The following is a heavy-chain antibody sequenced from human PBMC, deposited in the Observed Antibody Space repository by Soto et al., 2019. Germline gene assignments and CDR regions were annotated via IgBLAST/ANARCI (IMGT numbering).Heavy chain of an antibody. J-gene: IGHJ5*02. V-gene: IGHV3-9*01. CDR3: ARGPNWNPGWFDP. CDR1: GFTFDDYA. CDR2: ISWNSGSI. Sequence: GGSLRLSCAASGFTFDDYAMHWVRQAPGKGLEWVSGISWNSGSIGYADSVKGRFTISRDNAKNSLYLQMNSLRAEDTAVYYCARGPNWNPGWFDPWGQGTLVTVSS. D-gene: IGHD1-20*01.